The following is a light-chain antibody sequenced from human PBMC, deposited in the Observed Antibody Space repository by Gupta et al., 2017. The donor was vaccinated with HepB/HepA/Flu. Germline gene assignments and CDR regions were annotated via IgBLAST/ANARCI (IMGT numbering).Light chain of an antibody. CDR1: QSVLDSSKNKNY. V-gene: IGKV4-1*01. J-gene: IGKJ1*01. Sequence: DIVMTQSPDSLAVSLGERATINCKSSQSVLDSSKNKNYLAWYQQKPGQPPKLLIYWASTRESGVPDRFSGSGSGTDFTLTISSLQADDVAVYYCQQYDTTSWTFGQGTKVEIK. CDR3: QQYDTTSWT. CDR2: WAS.